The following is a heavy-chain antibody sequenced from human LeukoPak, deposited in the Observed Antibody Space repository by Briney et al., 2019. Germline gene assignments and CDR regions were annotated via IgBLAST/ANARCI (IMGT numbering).Heavy chain of an antibody. Sequence: GASVKVSCKASGYTFTSYGISWVRQAPGQELEWMGWISAYNGNTNYAQKLQGRVTMTTDTSTSTAYMELRSLRSDDTAVYYCARDLASCAGDCYSDGFDYWGQGALVTVSS. D-gene: IGHD2-21*02. J-gene: IGHJ4*02. CDR3: ARDLASCAGDCYSDGFDY. V-gene: IGHV1-18*01. CDR1: GYTFTSYG. CDR2: ISAYNGNT.